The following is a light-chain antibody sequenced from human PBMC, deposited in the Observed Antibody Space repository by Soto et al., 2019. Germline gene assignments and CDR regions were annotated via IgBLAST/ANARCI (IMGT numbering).Light chain of an antibody. CDR1: SSDVGGYNY. V-gene: IGLV2-14*01. CDR3: SSYTSRSTL. J-gene: IGLJ2*01. CDR2: EVS. Sequence: QSALTQPASVSGSPGQSITISCTGTSSDVGGYNYVSWYQQHPGKATKLMIYEVSNRPSGVSNRFSGSKSGNTASLTISGLQAEDEADYYCSSYTSRSTLFGGGTKLTVL.